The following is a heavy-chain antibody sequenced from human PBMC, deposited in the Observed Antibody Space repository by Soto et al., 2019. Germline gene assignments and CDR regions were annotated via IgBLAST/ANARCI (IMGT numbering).Heavy chain of an antibody. D-gene: IGHD6-25*01. J-gene: IGHJ4*02. CDR2: TYYRSKWYN. CDR1: GDSVSSNSAA. V-gene: IGHV6-1*01. CDR3: ARDLKRLREGYDPLFDY. Sequence: SQTLSLTCAISGDSVSSNSAAWNWIRQSPSRGLEWLGRTYYRSKWYNDYAVSVKSRITINPDTSKNQFSLQLNSVTPEDTAVYYCARDLKRLREGYDPLFDYWGQGTLVTVSS.